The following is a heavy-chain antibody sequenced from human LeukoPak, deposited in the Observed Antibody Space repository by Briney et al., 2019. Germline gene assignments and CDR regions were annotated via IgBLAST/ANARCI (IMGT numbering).Heavy chain of an antibody. V-gene: IGHV1-18*01. D-gene: IGHD3-9*01. Sequence: GASVKVSCKTSGYTFTMYGVSWVRQAPGRGLQWLGWISPRNGNTDYAQDLQGRVTMTTDTSTTTAYLELRSLRSDDTAIYYCARDLNYVTLGYNILADVGYYFDYWGQGSLVTVSS. CDR2: ISPRNGNT. CDR1: GYTFTMYG. J-gene: IGHJ4*02. CDR3: ARDLNYVTLGYNILADVGYYFDY.